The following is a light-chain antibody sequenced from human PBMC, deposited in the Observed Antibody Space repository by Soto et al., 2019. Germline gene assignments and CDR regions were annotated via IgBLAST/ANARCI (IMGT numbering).Light chain of an antibody. Sequence: GESGSITCRASQVISTSLAWYQVKPGKAPKLLIYAASTLESGVPSRFSATVSGTEFTLTISSLQPDDFATYYCQHYNSSPITFGQGTRLEIK. CDR1: QVISTS. V-gene: IGKV1-9*01. CDR2: AAS. J-gene: IGKJ5*01. CDR3: QHYNSSPIT.